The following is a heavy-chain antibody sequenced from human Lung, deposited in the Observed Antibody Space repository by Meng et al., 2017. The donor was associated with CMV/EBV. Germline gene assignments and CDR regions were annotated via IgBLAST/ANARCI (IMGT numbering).Heavy chain of an antibody. CDR1: GFTFTYYS. D-gene: IGHD6-6*01. CDR2: VSSSSNFI. CDR3: VRDVARRAAPPFDY. Sequence: GGSLRLSXEASGFTFTYYSINWVRQAPGKGLEWISSVSSSSNFIYYADSVKGRFTISRDNAKNSVYLQMNSLRAEDTAVYYCVRDVARRAAPPFDYWGQGTLVTVSS. J-gene: IGHJ4*02. V-gene: IGHV3-21*01.